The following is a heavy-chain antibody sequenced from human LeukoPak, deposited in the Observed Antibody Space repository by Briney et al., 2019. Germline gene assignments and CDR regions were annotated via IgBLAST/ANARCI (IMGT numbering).Heavy chain of an antibody. J-gene: IGHJ4*03. CDR2: IDHRGDT. Sequence: KSSETLSLTCAVYGGSFSRYYWSWIRQSPGKGLEWIAEIDHRGDTNYNPSVKSRVTISVDTSKNQFSLKMRSLSAADTALYYCARGATISETGYFDFWGQGTLVTVSS. CDR3: ARGATISETGYFDF. D-gene: IGHD5-24*01. V-gene: IGHV4-34*01. CDR1: GGSFSRYY.